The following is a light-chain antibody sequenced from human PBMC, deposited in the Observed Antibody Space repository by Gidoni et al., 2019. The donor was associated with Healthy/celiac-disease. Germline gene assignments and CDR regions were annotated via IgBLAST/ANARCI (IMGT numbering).Light chain of an antibody. J-gene: IGKJ2*01. CDR1: QSVLYSSNNKNY. Sequence: DIVMTQSPDSLAGSLGERATINCKSSQSVLYSSNNKNYLAWYQQKPGQPPKLLIYWASTRESGVPDRFSSSGSGTDFTLTISSLQAEDVAVYYCQQYYSTPYTFGQGTKLDIK. CDR2: WAS. V-gene: IGKV4-1*01. CDR3: QQYYSTPYT.